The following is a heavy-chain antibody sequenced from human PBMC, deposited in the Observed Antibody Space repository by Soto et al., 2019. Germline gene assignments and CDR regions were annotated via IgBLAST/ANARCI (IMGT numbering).Heavy chain of an antibody. CDR2: IHSDGSTT. CDR1: GFTFNYYW. Sequence: EVQLVESEGGLVQRGGSLRLSCAASGFTFNYYWMHWVRQAPGQGLVWVSHIHSDGSTTTYADSVKGRFTISRDNEKNSQYLRMNSLRAEETAVYYCVRGDKGGFDLWGQGTTVTVSS. CDR3: VRGDKGGFDL. D-gene: IGHD2-21*02. J-gene: IGHJ3*01. V-gene: IGHV3-74*01.